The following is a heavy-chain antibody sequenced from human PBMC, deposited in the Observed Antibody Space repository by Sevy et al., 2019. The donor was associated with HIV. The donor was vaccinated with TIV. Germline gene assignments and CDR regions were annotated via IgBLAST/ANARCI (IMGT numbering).Heavy chain of an antibody. CDR3: ARDVLRFDL. J-gene: IGHJ5*02. V-gene: IGHV3-11*06. CDR1: GFTFSDSY. CDR2: ISSSAFSS. Sequence: GSRRLSCVASGFTFSDSYMSWIRQAPGKGLEWVSQISSSAFSSNHADSVKGRFTISRDNAKNSLYLQMNSLGADDTAVYYCARDVLRFDLWGQGTLVTVSS. D-gene: IGHD5-12*01.